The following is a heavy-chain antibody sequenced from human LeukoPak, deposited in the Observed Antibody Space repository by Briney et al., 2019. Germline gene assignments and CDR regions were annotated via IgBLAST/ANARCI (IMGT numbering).Heavy chain of an antibody. CDR3: ARDYGGNSGSDY. Sequence: GASVKVSCKASGGTFSSYAISWVRQAPGQGLEWMGRIIPILGIANYAQKFQGRVTITADKSTSTACMELSSLRSEDTAVYYCARDYGGNSGSDYWGQGTLVTVSS. CDR1: GGTFSSYA. CDR2: IIPILGIA. D-gene: IGHD4-17*01. V-gene: IGHV1-69*04. J-gene: IGHJ4*02.